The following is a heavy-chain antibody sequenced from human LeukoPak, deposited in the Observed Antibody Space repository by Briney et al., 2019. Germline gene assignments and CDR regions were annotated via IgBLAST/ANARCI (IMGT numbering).Heavy chain of an antibody. D-gene: IGHD6-19*01. CDR2: ISDSGGNT. Sequence: PGGSLRPSCAASGFTFSSYAMSWVRQAPGQGLEWVSAISDSGGNTYYADSVKGRFTISRDNSKNTLYLQMNSLRAEDTAVYYCAKQDIRSSAWYDWGQGTLVTVSS. CDR3: AKQDIRSSAWYD. J-gene: IGHJ4*02. CDR1: GFTFSSYA. V-gene: IGHV3-23*01.